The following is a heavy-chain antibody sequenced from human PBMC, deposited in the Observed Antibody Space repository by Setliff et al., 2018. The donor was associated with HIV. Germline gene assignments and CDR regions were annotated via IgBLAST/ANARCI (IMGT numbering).Heavy chain of an antibody. CDR1: GYSFTDYY. J-gene: IGHJ4*02. V-gene: IGHV1-2*06. D-gene: IGHD6-6*01. CDR2: INPNIKPNSGGGT. Sequence: GASVKVSCKASGYSFTDYYIHWVRQAPGQGLEWMGRINPNIKPNSGGGTNYAQKFQGRVTMTRDTSTNTLYLELSSLRSEDTATYYCAREMFIYTSSEGFPFDFWGQGTLVTVSS. CDR3: AREMFIYTSSEGFPFDF.